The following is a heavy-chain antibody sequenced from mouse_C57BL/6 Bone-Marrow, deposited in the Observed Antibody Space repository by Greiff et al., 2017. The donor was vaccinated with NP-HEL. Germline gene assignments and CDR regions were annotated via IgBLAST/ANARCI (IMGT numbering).Heavy chain of an antibody. CDR1: GFTFSDYY. V-gene: IGHV5-12*01. J-gene: IGHJ2*01. CDR2: ISSGGSYT. CDR3: ARHVTTVFDY. D-gene: IGHD1-1*01. Sequence: DVMLVESGGGLVQPGGSLKLSCAASGFTFSDYYMYWVRQTPEKRLEWVAYISSGGSYTYYPDSVKGRFTISRDNAKNTLYLQMSSLKSEDTAMYYCARHVTTVFDYWGQGTTLTVSS.